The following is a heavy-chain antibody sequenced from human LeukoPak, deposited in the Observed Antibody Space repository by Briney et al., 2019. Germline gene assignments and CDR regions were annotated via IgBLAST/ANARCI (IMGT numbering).Heavy chain of an antibody. V-gene: IGHV3-21*01. CDR2: ISSSSSYI. CDR1: GFTFSSYS. CDR3: AYSSSWSFDY. J-gene: IGHJ4*02. Sequence: PGGSLRLSCAASGFTFSSYSMNWVRQAPGKGLEWVSSISSSSSYIYYADSVRGRFTISRDNAKNSLYLQMNSLRAEETAVYYCAYSSSWSFDYLGQGTLVTVSS. D-gene: IGHD6-13*01.